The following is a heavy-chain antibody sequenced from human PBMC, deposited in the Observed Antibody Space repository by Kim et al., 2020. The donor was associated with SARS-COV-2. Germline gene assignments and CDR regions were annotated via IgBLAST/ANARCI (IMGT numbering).Heavy chain of an antibody. Sequence: PSLKSRVTISVDTSKNQFSLKLSSVTAADTAVYYCARFNYAHYYYGMDVWGQGTTVTVSS. V-gene: IGHV4-30-2*05. D-gene: IGHD4-4*01. J-gene: IGHJ6*02. CDR3: ARFNYAHYYYGMDV.